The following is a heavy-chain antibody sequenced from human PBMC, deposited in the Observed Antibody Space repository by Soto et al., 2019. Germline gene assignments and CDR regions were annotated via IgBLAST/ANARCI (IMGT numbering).Heavy chain of an antibody. V-gene: IGHV1-8*01. Sequence: ASVKVSCQASGYSFTSYDINWVRQATGQGLEWMGWMNPNSGNTGYAQKFQGRVTMTRNTSISTAYMELSSLRSEDTAVYYCAILADIVVVPAAEYYYYYMDVWGKGTTVTVSS. CDR2: MNPNSGNT. D-gene: IGHD2-2*01. J-gene: IGHJ6*03. CDR3: AILADIVVVPAAEYYYYYMDV. CDR1: GYSFTSYD.